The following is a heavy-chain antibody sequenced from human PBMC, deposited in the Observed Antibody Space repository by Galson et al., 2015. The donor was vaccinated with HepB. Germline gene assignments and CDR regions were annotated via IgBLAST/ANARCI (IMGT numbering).Heavy chain of an antibody. Sequence: SLRLSCAASGFTFSSYGMHWVRQAPGKGLEWVAVIWYDGSNKYYADSVKGRFTISRDNSKNTLYLQMNSLRAEDTAVYYCARDPNGSAYYFDYWGQGTLVTVSS. D-gene: IGHD3-10*01. CDR3: ARDPNGSAYYFDY. CDR1: GFTFSSYG. CDR2: IWYDGSNK. J-gene: IGHJ4*02. V-gene: IGHV3-33*08.